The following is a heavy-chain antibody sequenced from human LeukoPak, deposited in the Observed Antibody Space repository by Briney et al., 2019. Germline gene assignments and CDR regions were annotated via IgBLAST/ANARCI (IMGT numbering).Heavy chain of an antibody. V-gene: IGHV4-39*06. Sequence: SETLSLTCTVSGGSISSSSYYWGWIRQPPGKGLEWIGSIYYSGSTYSNPSLKSRVTISVDTSKNQFPLKLSSVTAADTAVYYCARDSFVVIAVAATDAFDIWGQGTMVTVSS. D-gene: IGHD6-19*01. J-gene: IGHJ3*02. CDR3: ARDSFVVIAVAATDAFDI. CDR2: IYYSGST. CDR1: GGSISSSSYY.